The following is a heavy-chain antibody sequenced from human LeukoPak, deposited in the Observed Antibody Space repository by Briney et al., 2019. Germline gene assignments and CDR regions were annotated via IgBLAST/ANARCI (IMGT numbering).Heavy chain of an antibody. CDR2: FDPDDGET. Sequence: GASVKVSSKVSGYTITELSMHWVRRATGKGLEWMGGFDPDDGETIYAQKFQGRVTMTEDTSTDTAYMELSSLGSEDTAVYYCAGLNESYNYGSGSYSYYYYGMDVWGKGTTVTVSS. CDR3: AGLNESYNYGSGSYSYYYYGMDV. J-gene: IGHJ6*04. D-gene: IGHD3-10*01. V-gene: IGHV1-24*01. CDR1: GYTITELS.